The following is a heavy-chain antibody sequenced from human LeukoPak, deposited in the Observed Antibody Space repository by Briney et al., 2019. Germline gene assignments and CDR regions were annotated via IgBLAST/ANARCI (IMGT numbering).Heavy chain of an antibody. D-gene: IGHD5-12*01. CDR2: IKQDGSEK. Sequence: GGSLRLSXAASGFTFSSYWMSWVRQAPGKGVEWVANIKQDGSEKYYVDSVKGRFTISRDNAKNSPYLQMNSLRAEDTAVYYCARECIVATIKDYWGQGTLVTVSS. CDR1: GFTFSSYW. V-gene: IGHV3-7*01. J-gene: IGHJ4*02. CDR3: ARECIVATIKDY.